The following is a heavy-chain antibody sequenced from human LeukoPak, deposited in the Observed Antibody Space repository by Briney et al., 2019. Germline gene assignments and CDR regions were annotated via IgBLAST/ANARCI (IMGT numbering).Heavy chain of an antibody. CDR2: IYPGDSDT. D-gene: IGHD2-2*01. CDR3: ARHGGYCSSTSCYETPFDY. J-gene: IGHJ4*02. V-gene: IGHV5-51*01. CDR1: GYSFTSYW. Sequence: GESLKISCKGSGYSFTSYWIGWVRQMPGKGLEWMGIIYPGDSDTRYSPSFQGQVTISADKSISTAYLQWSSLKASDTAMYYCARHGGYCSSTSCYETPFDYWGQGTLVTVSS.